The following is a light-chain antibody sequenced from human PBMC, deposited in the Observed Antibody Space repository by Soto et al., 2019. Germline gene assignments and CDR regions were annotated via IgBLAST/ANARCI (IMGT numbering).Light chain of an antibody. J-gene: IGLJ1*01. CDR3: SSYTISSTLYV. CDR1: SSDIGSYNY. Sequence: QPVLTQPASVSGSPGQSITISCTGTSSDIGSYNYVSWHQQHPGKAPKLIIYEVTNRPSGVSNRFSGSKSGNTASLTISGLQAEDEADYYCSSYTISSTLYVFGSGTKVTVL. V-gene: IGLV2-14*01. CDR2: EVT.